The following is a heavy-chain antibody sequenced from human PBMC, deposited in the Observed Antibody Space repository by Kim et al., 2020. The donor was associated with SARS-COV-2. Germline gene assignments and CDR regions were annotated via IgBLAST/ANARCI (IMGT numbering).Heavy chain of an antibody. D-gene: IGHD3-3*01. Sequence: SVKVSCKASGGTFSSYAISWVRQAPGQGLEWMGRIIPILGIANYAQKFQGRVTITADKSTSTAYMELSSLRSEDTAVYYCARDRHGTIFGVVSPGLDPWGQGTLVTVSS. J-gene: IGHJ5*02. CDR1: GGTFSSYA. V-gene: IGHV1-69*04. CDR3: ARDRHGTIFGVVSPGLDP. CDR2: IIPILGIA.